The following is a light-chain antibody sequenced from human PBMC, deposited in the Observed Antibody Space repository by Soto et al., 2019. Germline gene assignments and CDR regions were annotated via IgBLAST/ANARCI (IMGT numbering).Light chain of an antibody. CDR2: EVS. CDR1: SSDVGGYNY. CDR3: SSYAGSNNLV. V-gene: IGLV2-8*01. J-gene: IGLJ2*01. Sequence: QSALTQPPSASGSPGQSVTISCTGTSSDVGGYNYVSWYQQHPGKAPKLMIYEVSKRPSGVPDRFSGSKSGNTASLTVSGHQAEDEADYYCSSYAGSNNLVFGGGTQHTVL.